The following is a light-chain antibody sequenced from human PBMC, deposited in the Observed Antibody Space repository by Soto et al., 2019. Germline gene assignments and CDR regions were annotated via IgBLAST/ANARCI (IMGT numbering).Light chain of an antibody. CDR3: QQYENWPSIT. V-gene: IGKV3-15*01. CDR1: QAISSN. CDR2: GAS. Sequence: EIVMTQSPATLSVSRGERATLSCRANQAISSNLAWYQQKPGQAPRLLISGASTRATGIPVRFSGSGSGTEFALAISSLQSEDFAVYYCQQYENWPSITFGQGTRLEIK. J-gene: IGKJ5*01.